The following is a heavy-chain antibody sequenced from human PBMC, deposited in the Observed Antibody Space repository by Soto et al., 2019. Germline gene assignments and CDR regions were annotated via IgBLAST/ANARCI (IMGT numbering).Heavy chain of an antibody. CDR2: IIPIFGTA. V-gene: IGHV1-69*01. Sequence: QVQLVQSGAEVKKPGSSVKVSCKASGGTFSSYAISWVRQAPGQGLEWMGGIIPIFGTANYAQKFQGRVTITADESPSTAYMELSSLRSEDTAVYYCARQGSSYCSGGSCYPEDYYYYGMDVWGQGTTVTVSS. J-gene: IGHJ6*02. D-gene: IGHD2-15*01. CDR3: ARQGSSYCSGGSCYPEDYYYYGMDV. CDR1: GGTFSSYA.